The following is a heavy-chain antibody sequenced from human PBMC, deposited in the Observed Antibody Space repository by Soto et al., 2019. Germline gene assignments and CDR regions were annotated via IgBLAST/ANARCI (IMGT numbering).Heavy chain of an antibody. J-gene: IGHJ4*02. D-gene: IGHD4-17*01. CDR1: DGSISSGGYS. CDR2: IYHSGST. CDR3: ARFEDYGDCYFDY. V-gene: IGHV4-30-2*01. Sequence: SETLSLTCAVSDGSISSGGYSWSGIRQPPGKGLEWIGYIYHSGSTYYNPSLKSRVTISVDRSKNQFSLKLSSVTAADKAVYYCARFEDYGDCYFDYWGQGTLVTVSS.